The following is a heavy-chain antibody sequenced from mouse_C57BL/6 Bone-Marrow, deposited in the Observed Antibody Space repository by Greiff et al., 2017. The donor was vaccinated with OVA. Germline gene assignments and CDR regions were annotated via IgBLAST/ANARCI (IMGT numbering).Heavy chain of an antibody. D-gene: IGHD3-3*01. CDR3: ARGLGNY. CDR1: GYTFTSYT. Sequence: VQLKESGAELARPGASVKMSCKASGYTFTSYTMHWVKQRPGQGLEWIGYINPSSGYTKYNQKFKDKATLTADKSSSTAYMQLSSLASEDSAVYYCARGLGNYWGQGTTLTVSS. V-gene: IGHV1-4*01. CDR2: INPSSGYT. J-gene: IGHJ2*01.